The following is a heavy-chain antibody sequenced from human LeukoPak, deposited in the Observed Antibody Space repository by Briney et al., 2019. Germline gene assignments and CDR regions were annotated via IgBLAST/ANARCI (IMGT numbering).Heavy chain of an antibody. CDR1: GFTFSSYG. V-gene: IGHV3-30*02. CDR2: IRYDGSNK. Sequence: PGGSLRLSCAASGFTFSSYGMHWVRQAPGKGLEWVAFIRYDGSNKYYADSVKGRFTISRDNSKNTLYLQMNSLRAEDTAVYYCAKDGVMSYYYYYGMDVWRQGTTVTVSS. CDR3: AKDGVMSYYYYYGMDV. J-gene: IGHJ6*02. D-gene: IGHD3-16*01.